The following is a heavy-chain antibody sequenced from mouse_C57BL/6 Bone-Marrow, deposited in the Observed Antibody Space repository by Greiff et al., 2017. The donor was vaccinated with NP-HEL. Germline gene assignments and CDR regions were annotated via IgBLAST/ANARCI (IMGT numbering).Heavy chain of an antibody. Sequence: QVHVKQSGAELARPGASVKLSCKASGYTFTSYGISWVKQRTGQGLEWIGEIYPRSGNTYYNEKFEGKATLTADKSSSTAYMELRSLTSEDSAVYFCARSGITTVVADIDYWGQGTTLTVSS. CDR1: GYTFTSYG. CDR3: ARSGITTVVADIDY. D-gene: IGHD1-1*01. V-gene: IGHV1-81*01. CDR2: IYPRSGNT. J-gene: IGHJ2*01.